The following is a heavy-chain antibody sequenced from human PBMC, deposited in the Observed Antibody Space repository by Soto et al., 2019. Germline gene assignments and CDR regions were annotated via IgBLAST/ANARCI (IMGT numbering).Heavy chain of an antibody. CDR3: AKGYFGVAYYFDY. J-gene: IGHJ4*02. CDR2: ISWNSGSI. D-gene: IGHD3-9*01. Sequence: GGSLRLSCAASGFTFDDYAMHWVRQAPGKGLEWVSGISWNSGSIGYADSVKGRFTISRDNAKNSLYLQMNSLRAEDTALYYCAKGYFGVAYYFDYWGQGTLVTVSS. CDR1: GFTFDDYA. V-gene: IGHV3-9*01.